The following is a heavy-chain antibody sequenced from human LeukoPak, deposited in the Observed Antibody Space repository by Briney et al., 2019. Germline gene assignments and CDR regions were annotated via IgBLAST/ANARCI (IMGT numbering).Heavy chain of an antibody. J-gene: IGHJ4*02. CDR3: ARDRDWNSGFDY. Sequence: ASVKVSCKGSGYTFTSYDINWVRQATGQGLEWMGWMNPNSGNTGYAQKFQGRVSMTRNTSISTAYMELRSLRSEDTAIYYCARDRDWNSGFDYWGQGTLVTVSS. V-gene: IGHV1-8*01. CDR1: GYTFTSYD. D-gene: IGHD1-7*01. CDR2: MNPNSGNT.